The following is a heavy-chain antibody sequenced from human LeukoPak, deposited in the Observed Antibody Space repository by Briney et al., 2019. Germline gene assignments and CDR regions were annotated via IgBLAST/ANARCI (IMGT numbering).Heavy chain of an antibody. CDR2: INHSGST. D-gene: IGHD2-15*01. J-gene: IGHJ4*02. V-gene: IGHV4-34*01. CDR3: AVRGYCSGGSCRTRYMVTTYYFDY. CDR1: GGSFSGYY. Sequence: SETLSLTCAVYGGSFSGYYWSWIRQPPGKGLEWIGEINHSGSTNYNPSLKSRVTISVDTSKNQFSLKLSSVTAADTAVYYCAVRGYCSGGSCRTRYMVTTYYFDYWGQGTLVTVSS.